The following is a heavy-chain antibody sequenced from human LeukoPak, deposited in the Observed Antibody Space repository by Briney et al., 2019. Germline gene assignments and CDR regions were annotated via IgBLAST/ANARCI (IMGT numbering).Heavy chain of an antibody. CDR3: ARSLTGYLDY. V-gene: IGHV4-31*03. CDR1: GGSISSGGYF. J-gene: IGHJ4*02. Sequence: SETLSLTCTVSGGSISSGGYFWNWIRQHPGKGLELIGYISYSGSTYYNPSLKSRVTIPLDTSNNQFSLKLSSVTAADTAVYYCARSLTGYLDYWGQGTLVTVSS. CDR2: ISYSGST. D-gene: IGHD3-9*01.